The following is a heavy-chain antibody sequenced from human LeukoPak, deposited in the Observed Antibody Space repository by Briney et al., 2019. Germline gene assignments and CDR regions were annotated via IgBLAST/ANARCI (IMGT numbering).Heavy chain of an antibody. CDR2: IWSDGTEK. D-gene: IGHD4-11*01. J-gene: IGHJ4*02. V-gene: IGHV3-33*06. CDR3: AKDAQRGFDYSNSLEY. CDR1: GFTYSHYG. Sequence: GGSLRLSCAASGFTYSHYGMHWVRQAPGKGLEWVAVIWSDGTEKYYGDAVKGRFTISRDNSRNTLYLQMNSLRGEDTAVYYCAKDAQRGFDYSNSLEYWGQGTLVAVSS.